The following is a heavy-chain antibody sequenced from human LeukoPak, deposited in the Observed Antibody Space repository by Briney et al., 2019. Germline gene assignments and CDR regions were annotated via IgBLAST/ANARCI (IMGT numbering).Heavy chain of an antibody. CDR1: GSTFTIYS. V-gene: IGHV3-23*01. Sequence: PGGSLRLSCAASGSTFTIYSMNCVRQAPGKGLEWVSTISGCGDSTYYADSVKGRFTISRDNSKNKLYLKMNSLRAEETAVYYCAKGRDYGSGSYYIVWGQGTLVTVSS. CDR2: ISGCGDST. J-gene: IGHJ4*02. D-gene: IGHD3-10*01. CDR3: AKGRDYGSGSYYIV.